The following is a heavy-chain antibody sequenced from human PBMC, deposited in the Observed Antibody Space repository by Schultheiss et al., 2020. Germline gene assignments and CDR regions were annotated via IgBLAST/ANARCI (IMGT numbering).Heavy chain of an antibody. D-gene: IGHD1-26*01. CDR1: GGSISSYY. V-gene: IGHV4-59*01. CDR2: IYYSGST. Sequence: SETLSLTCTVSGGSISSYYWSWIRQPPGKGLEWIGYIYYSGSTNYNPSLKSRVTISVDTSKNQFSLKLSSVTAADTAVYYCARDSGSYYGHVGYWGQGTLVNVSA. CDR3: ARDSGSYYGHVGY. J-gene: IGHJ4*02.